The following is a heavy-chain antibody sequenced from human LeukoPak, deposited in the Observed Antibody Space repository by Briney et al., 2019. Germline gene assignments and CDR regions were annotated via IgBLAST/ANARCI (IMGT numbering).Heavy chain of an antibody. CDR2: ISYDGSNK. V-gene: IGHV3-30-3*01. CDR1: GFTFSSYA. D-gene: IGHD2-15*01. J-gene: IGHJ4*02. CDR3: AKVHARRYCSGGSCYFDY. Sequence: GGSLRLSCAASGFTFSSYAMHWVRQAPGKGLEWVAVISYDGSNKYYADSVKGRFTISRDNSKNTLYLQMNSLRAEDTAVYYCAKVHARRYCSGGSCYFDYWGQGTLVTVSS.